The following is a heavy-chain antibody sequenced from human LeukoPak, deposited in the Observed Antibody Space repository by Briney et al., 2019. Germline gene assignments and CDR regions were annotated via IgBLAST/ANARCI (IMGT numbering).Heavy chain of an antibody. Sequence: ASVKVSCKASGYTFTSYYMHWVRQAPGQGLEWMGWISAYNGNTNYAQKLQGRVTMTRDTSISTAYMELSRLRSDDTAVYYCARVYCSSTSCYYFDYWGQGTLVTVSS. CDR2: ISAYNGNT. V-gene: IGHV1-2*02. CDR3: ARVYCSSTSCYYFDY. CDR1: GYTFTSYY. J-gene: IGHJ4*02. D-gene: IGHD2-2*01.